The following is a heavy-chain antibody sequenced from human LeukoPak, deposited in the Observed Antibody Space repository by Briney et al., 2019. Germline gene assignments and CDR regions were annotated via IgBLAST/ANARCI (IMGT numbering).Heavy chain of an antibody. D-gene: IGHD2-21*02. CDR2: IIPIFGTA. CDR3: ARVKPAYCGGDCYWYNWFDP. CDR1: GGTFSSYA. Sequence: ASVKVSCKASGGTFSSYAISWGGQAPGQRLEWMGGIIPIFGTANYAQKFQGRVTITADESTSTAYMELSSLRSEDTAVYYCARVKPAYCGGDCYWYNWFDPWGQGTLVTVSS. V-gene: IGHV1-69*13. J-gene: IGHJ5*02.